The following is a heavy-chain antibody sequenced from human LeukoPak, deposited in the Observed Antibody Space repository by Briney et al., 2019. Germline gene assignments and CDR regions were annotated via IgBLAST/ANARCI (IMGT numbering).Heavy chain of an antibody. Sequence: ASVKVSCKASGYTFTSYGISWVRQAPGQGLEWMGWISAYNGNTNYAQKLQGRVTMTTDTPTSTAYMELRSLRSDDTAVYYCASTMTGNWFDPWGQGTLVTVSS. V-gene: IGHV1-18*01. CDR2: ISAYNGNT. CDR1: GYTFTSYG. J-gene: IGHJ5*02. D-gene: IGHD3-22*01. CDR3: ASTMTGNWFDP.